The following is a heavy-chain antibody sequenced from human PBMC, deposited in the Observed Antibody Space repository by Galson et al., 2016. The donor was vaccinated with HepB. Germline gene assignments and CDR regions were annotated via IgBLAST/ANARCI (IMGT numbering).Heavy chain of an antibody. CDR2: IIAIFGTT. Sequence: SVKVSCKASGGTFSNYAIIWVRQAPGQGLEWMGGIIAIFGTTYYAQKFHGRVTITADTSTDTAYMELSNLRSEDTAVYYCARGSSQLERRPGWFDPWGQGTLVTVSS. V-gene: IGHV1-69*06. D-gene: IGHD1-1*01. CDR1: GGTFSNYA. CDR3: ARGSSQLERRPGWFDP. J-gene: IGHJ5*02.